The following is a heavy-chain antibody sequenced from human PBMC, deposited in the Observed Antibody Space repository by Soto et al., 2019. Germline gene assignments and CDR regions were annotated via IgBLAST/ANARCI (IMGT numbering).Heavy chain of an antibody. D-gene: IGHD1-7*01. V-gene: IGHV3-9*01. J-gene: IGHJ4*02. Sequence: GGSLRLSCAASGFTFDDYAMHLVRQAPGKGLEWVSGISWNSGSIGYADSVKGRFTISRDNAKNSLYLQMNSLRAEDTALYYCAKGGNNWNYYFDYWGQGTLVTVSS. CDR3: AKGGNNWNYYFDY. CDR1: GFTFDDYA. CDR2: ISWNSGSI.